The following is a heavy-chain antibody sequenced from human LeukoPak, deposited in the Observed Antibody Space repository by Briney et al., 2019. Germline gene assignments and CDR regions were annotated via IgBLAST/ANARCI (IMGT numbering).Heavy chain of an antibody. J-gene: IGHJ4*02. D-gene: IGHD3-22*01. CDR2: INHSGST. Sequence: SETLSLTCTVSGGSISSYYWSWVRQPPGKGLEWIGEINHSGSTNYNPSLKSRVTISLDTSKNQFSLKLSSVTAADTAVYYCARGGRRRYYYDSSGAYYFDYWGQGTLVTVSS. V-gene: IGHV4-34*01. CDR1: GGSISSYY. CDR3: ARGGRRRYYYDSSGAYYFDY.